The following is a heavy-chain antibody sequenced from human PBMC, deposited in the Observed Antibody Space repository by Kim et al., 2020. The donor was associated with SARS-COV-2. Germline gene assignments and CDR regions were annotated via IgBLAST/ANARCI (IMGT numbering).Heavy chain of an antibody. V-gene: IGHV1-8*01. Sequence: YAQKVQGRVFMTRNTDTSTAYMELSSLRSDDTAVYYCAKNSGSFYQNWFDPWGQGTLVTVSS. D-gene: IGHD3-10*01. J-gene: IGHJ5*02. CDR3: AKNSGSFYQNWFDP.